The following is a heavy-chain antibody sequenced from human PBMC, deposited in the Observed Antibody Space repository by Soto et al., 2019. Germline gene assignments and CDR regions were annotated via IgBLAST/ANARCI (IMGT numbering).Heavy chain of an antibody. J-gene: IGHJ4*02. CDR1: GFIFSGSA. CDR3: AKGLSPSYYDILTGPDY. Sequence: EVQLVESGGGLVQPGGSLKLSCAASGFIFSGSAIHWVRQASGKGLEWVGRIRSRANNFATSSAASVKGRFTFSRDDSKNTAYLQMNTLKPEDTAVYYCAKGLSPSYYDILTGPDYWGQGTLVTVSS. CDR2: IRSRANNFAT. D-gene: IGHD3-9*01. V-gene: IGHV3-73*02.